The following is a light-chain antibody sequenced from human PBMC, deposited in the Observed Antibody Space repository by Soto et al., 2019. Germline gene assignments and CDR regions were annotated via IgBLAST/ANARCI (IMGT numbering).Light chain of an antibody. Sequence: DIVMTQSPDSLAVSLGERATLNCKSSQSVLYSSNNKNCLAWYQQKPGQPPKLHIYWASTRESGVPDRFSGSGSGADFTLTISSLQAEDVAVYYCQQYYTTPPTFGQGTRIEIK. V-gene: IGKV4-1*01. J-gene: IGKJ5*01. CDR2: WAS. CDR3: QQYYTTPPT. CDR1: QSVLYSSNNKNC.